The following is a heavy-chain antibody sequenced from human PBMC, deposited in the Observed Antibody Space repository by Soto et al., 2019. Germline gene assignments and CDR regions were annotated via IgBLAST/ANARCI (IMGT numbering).Heavy chain of an antibody. D-gene: IGHD3-3*01. V-gene: IGHV1-2*02. Sequence: QLHLVQSGAVVKKPGASVTVSCSASGYPVTAYYMHWVRQAPGRGLEWMGGINPATGASKYTQTFRGRVTMTRDTSTSKVFMELSGLKSADTAVFYCARGGGVGVAGSAAFDMWGQGTVVTVSS. CDR2: INPATGAS. CDR1: GYPVTAYY. CDR3: ARGGGVGVAGSAAFDM. J-gene: IGHJ3*02.